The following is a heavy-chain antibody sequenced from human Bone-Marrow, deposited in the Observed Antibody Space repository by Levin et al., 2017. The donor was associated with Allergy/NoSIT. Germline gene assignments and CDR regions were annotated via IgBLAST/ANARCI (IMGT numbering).Heavy chain of an antibody. V-gene: IGHV3-23*01. CDR3: AKPNLYPDY. CDR1: GFTFSNYA. Sequence: PSGGSLRLSCAASGFTFSNYAMSWVRQAPGKGLEWVSGISGSGYNTYYADSVKGRFNISRDNSKNTLYLQMNSLGAEDTAIYYCAKPNLYPDYWGQGTLVTVSS. J-gene: IGHJ4*02. CDR2: ISGSGYNT. D-gene: IGHD2-15*01.